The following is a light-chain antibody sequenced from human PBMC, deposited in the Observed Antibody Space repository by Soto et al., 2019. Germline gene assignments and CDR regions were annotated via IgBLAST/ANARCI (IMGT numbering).Light chain of an antibody. V-gene: IGKV1-17*03. CDR1: QGISNS. CDR2: AVL. J-gene: IGKJ4*01. CDR3: QQYNNWPFT. Sequence: DIQMTQSPSAVSASVGDRVTITCRASQGISNSLAWFQQKPGKAPKRLIYAVLSLQSGVPSRFSGSGAGTEFTLTISSLQSEDFAVYYCQQYNNWPFTFGGGTKVEIK.